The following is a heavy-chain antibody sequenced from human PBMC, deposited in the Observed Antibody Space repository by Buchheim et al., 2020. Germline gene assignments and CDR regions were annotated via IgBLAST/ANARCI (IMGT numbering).Heavy chain of an antibody. J-gene: IGHJ4*02. V-gene: IGHV3-7*01. CDR3: ARDLYYYDSSDNDY. CDR1: GFTFSSYW. D-gene: IGHD3-22*01. CDR2: IKQDGSEK. Sequence: EVQLVESGGGLVQPGGSLRLSCAASGFTFSSYWMSWVRQAPGKGLEWVANIKQDGSEKYYVDSVKGRFPISRDTAKNSLYLQMNSLRAEDTAVYYCARDLYYYDSSDNDYWGQGTL.